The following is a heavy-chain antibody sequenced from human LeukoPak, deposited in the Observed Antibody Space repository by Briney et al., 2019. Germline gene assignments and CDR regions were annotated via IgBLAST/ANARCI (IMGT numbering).Heavy chain of an antibody. J-gene: IGHJ4*02. CDR3: ARGGAARPDY. Sequence: GGSLRLSCAASGFTFSSYGFNWVRQAPGKGLEWVSYISSSSGTINYADSVRGRFTISRDNAKSSLYLRMNSLRAEDTAVYYCARGGAARPDYWGQGTLVTVSS. V-gene: IGHV3-48*01. D-gene: IGHD6-6*01. CDR1: GFTFSSYG. CDR2: ISSSSGTI.